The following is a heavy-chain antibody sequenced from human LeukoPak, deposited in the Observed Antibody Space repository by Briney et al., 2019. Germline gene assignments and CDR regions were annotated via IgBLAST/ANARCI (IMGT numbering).Heavy chain of an antibody. CDR1: GFTFSSYW. D-gene: IGHD3-22*01. Sequence: GGSLRLSCAASGFTFSSYWMTWVRQASGKGLEWVGRIRSKANSYATAYAASVKGRFTISRDDSKNTAYLQMNSLKTEDTAVYYCTSLKDYYDSSGYYYFDYWGQGTLVTVSS. J-gene: IGHJ4*02. CDR2: IRSKANSYAT. CDR3: TSLKDYYDSSGYYYFDY. V-gene: IGHV3-73*01.